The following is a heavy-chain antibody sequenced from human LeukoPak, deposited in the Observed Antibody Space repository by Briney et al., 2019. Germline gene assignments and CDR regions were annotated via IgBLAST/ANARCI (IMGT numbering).Heavy chain of an antibody. D-gene: IGHD4-17*01. CDR3: ARGLGSGDYVANAFDF. V-gene: IGHV3-21*01. CDR2: ISGSGSYI. Sequence: GGSLRLSCAASGFTFDVSAMNWVRQAPGKGLEWVSSISGSGSYIHYADSMKGRFTISRDNAEKSVYLHMSRLRAEDTAVYYCARGLGSGDYVANAFDFWGRGTTVSVS. J-gene: IGHJ3*01. CDR1: GFTFDVSA.